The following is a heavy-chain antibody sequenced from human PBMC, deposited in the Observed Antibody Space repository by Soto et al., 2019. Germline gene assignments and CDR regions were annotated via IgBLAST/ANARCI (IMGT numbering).Heavy chain of an antibody. CDR1: GYSFTSYW. J-gene: IGHJ6*02. CDR3: AGPTPYCSGGSCYYYYGMDV. D-gene: IGHD2-15*01. V-gene: IGHV5-10-1*01. Sequence: GESLKISCKGSGYSFTSYWISWVRQMPGKGLEWMGRIDPSDSYTNYSPSFQGHVTISADKSISTAYLQWSSLKASDTAMYYCAGPTPYCSGGSCYYYYGMDVWGQGTTVTVYS. CDR2: IDPSDSYT.